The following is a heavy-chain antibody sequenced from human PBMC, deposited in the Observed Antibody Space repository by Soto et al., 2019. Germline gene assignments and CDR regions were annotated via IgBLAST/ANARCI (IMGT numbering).Heavy chain of an antibody. CDR1: GGTFSSYS. D-gene: IGHD1-26*01. J-gene: IGHJ4*02. V-gene: IGHV1-69*01. CDR2: IIPIFGKA. CDR3: ARDGGRHSGGIDY. Sequence: QVQLVQSGAEVKKPGSSVKVSCKASGGTFSSYSIKWVRQAPGQGLEWMGEIIPIFGKANYAQKFQGRVTITADESTSTAYMELSSLRSEDTAVYYCARDGGRHSGGIDYWGQGTLVTVSS.